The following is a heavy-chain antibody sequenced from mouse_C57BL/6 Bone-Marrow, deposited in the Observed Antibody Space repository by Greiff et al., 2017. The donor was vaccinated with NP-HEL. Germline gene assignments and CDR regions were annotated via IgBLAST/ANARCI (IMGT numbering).Heavy chain of an antibody. CDR3: ARNSEAIYYGYYYAMDY. CDR2: LWSGGRT. Sequence: VQLQESGPGLVQPSQSLSITCTVSGFSLTSYGVHWVRQSPGKSLEWLGVLWSGGRTDYNAAFISRLSISNDNSKNQVYVKMNSLQAVDTAIYYCARNSEAIYYGYYYAMDYWGQGTSVTVSS. D-gene: IGHD2-2*01. V-gene: IGHV2-2*01. J-gene: IGHJ4*01. CDR1: GFSLTSYG.